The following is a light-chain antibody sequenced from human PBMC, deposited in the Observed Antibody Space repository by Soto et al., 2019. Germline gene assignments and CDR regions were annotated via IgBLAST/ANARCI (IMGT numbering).Light chain of an antibody. Sequence: EIVLTQSPATLSLSPGERATLSCGASQSVTSSYLAWYQQKPGLAARLLIYDASSRVTGIPDRFSGSGSGTDVTLTISRLEPEDFSVYYCQQYGSSPPVTFGQGTRLEIK. CDR2: DAS. J-gene: IGKJ5*01. CDR1: QSVTSSY. V-gene: IGKV3D-20*01. CDR3: QQYGSSPPVT.